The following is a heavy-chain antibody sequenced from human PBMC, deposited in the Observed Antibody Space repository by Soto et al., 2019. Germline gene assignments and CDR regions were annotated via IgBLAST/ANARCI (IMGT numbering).Heavy chain of an antibody. CDR3: ATADRFGVVPPFFEY. J-gene: IGHJ4*02. Sequence: SETLSLTCTVSGGSISSRSHYWGWIRQSPGKHLEWIGSSYYRGSTHYNPSLKTRVTISVDTSKNQVSLKVYSVTAADTAVYYCATADRFGVVPPFFEYWGQGILVTVSS. V-gene: IGHV4-39*01. CDR2: SYYRGST. D-gene: IGHD3-3*01. CDR1: GGSISSRSHY.